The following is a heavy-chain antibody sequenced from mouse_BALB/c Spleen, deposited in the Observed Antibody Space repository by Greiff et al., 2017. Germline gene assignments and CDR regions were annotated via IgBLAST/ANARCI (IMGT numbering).Heavy chain of an antibody. Sequence: DVKLQESGPGLVKPSQSLSLTCTVTGYSITSDYAWNWIRQSPGNKLEWMGYISYSGSTSYNPSLKSRISITRDTSKNQFFLQLNSVTTEDTATYYCARLFYAMDYWGQGTSVTVSS. D-gene: IGHD3-3*01. CDR2: ISYSGST. CDR1: GYSITSDYA. J-gene: IGHJ4*01. V-gene: IGHV3-2*02. CDR3: ARLFYAMDY.